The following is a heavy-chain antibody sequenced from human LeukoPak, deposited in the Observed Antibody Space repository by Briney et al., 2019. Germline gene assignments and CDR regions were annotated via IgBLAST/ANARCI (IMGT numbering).Heavy chain of an antibody. CDR2: INWNSGST. CDR1: GFTFDDYG. Sequence: SGGSLRLSCAASGFTFDDYGMSWVRQAPGKGLEWVSGINWNSGSTGYADSVKGRFTISRDNAKNSLYLQMNSLRAEDTALYYCARDSRRGGGNSGVIDYWGQGTLVTVSS. D-gene: IGHD4-23*01. CDR3: ARDSRRGGGNSGVIDY. V-gene: IGHV3-20*04. J-gene: IGHJ4*02.